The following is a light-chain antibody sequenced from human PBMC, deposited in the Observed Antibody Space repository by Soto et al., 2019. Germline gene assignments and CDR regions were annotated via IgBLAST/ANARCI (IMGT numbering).Light chain of an antibody. CDR2: DVS. J-gene: IGLJ2*01. CDR1: SSDIGGSNY. Sequence: QSALTQPASLSGSPGQSITISCTGTSSDIGGSNYVSWYQQHPGKAPTLMIYDVSNRPSGVSSRFSGSKSGNTASLIISGLQPEDEADYYCTSYTPGSVILGGGTKVTVL. CDR3: TSYTPGSVI. V-gene: IGLV2-14*03.